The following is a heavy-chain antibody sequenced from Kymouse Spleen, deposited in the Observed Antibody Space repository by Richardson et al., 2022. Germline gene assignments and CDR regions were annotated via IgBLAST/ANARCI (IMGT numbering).Heavy chain of an antibody. CDR1: GFTFDDYA. J-gene: IGHJ4*02. V-gene: IGHV3-9*01. D-gene: IGHD3-22*01. Sequence: EVQLVESGGGLVQPGRSLRLSCAASGFTFDDYAMHWVRQAPGKGLEWVSGISWNSGSIGYADSVKGRFTISRDNAKNSLYLQMNSLRAEDTALYYCASNYYDSSGYYFDYWGQGTLVTVSS. CDR2: ISWNSGSI. CDR3: ASNYYDSSGYYFDY.